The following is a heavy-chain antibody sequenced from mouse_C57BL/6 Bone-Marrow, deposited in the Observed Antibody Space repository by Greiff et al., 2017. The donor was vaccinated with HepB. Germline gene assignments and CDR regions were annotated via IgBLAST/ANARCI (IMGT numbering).Heavy chain of an antibody. Sequence: EVQLQESGPGLVKPSQSLSLTCSVTGYSITSGYYWNWIRQFPGNKLEWMGYISYDGSNNYNPSLKNRISITRDTSKNQFFLKLNSVTTEDTATYYCARDGGGFAWFAYWGQGTLVTVSA. D-gene: IGHD1-1*02. J-gene: IGHJ3*01. CDR2: ISYDGSN. CDR1: GYSITSGYY. CDR3: ARDGGGFAWFAY. V-gene: IGHV3-6*01.